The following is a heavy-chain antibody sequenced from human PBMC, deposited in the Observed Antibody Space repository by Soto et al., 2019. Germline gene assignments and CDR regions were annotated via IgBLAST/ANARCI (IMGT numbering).Heavy chain of an antibody. CDR2: IYYSGST. D-gene: IGHD6-13*01. V-gene: IGHV4-39*01. J-gene: IGHJ5*02. CDR1: GGSISSSSYY. CDR3: ARHHGSTGSVNWFDP. Sequence: SETLSLTCTVSGGSISSSSYYWGWIRQPPGKGLEWIGSIYYSGSTYYNPSLKSRVTISVDTSKNQFSLKLSSVTAADTAVYYCARHHGSTGSVNWFDPWGQGTLVTVSS.